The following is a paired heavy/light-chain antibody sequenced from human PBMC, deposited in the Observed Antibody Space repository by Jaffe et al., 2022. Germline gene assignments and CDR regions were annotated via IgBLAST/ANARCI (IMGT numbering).Heavy chain of an antibody. CDR1: GFTFSSYD. J-gene: IGHJ3*02. CDR3: AREGRYCSGGSCYGNDAFDI. V-gene: IGHV3-13*01. D-gene: IGHD2-15*01. Sequence: EVQLVESGGGLVQPGGSLRLSCAASGFTFSSYDMHWVRQATGKGLEWVSAIGTAGDTYYPGSVKGRFTISRENAKNSLYLQMNSLRAGDTAVYYCAREGRYCSGGSCYGNDAFDIWGQGTMVTVSS. CDR2: IGTAGDT.
Light chain of an antibody. CDR1: QSVLYSSNNKNY. Sequence: DIVMTQSPDSLAVSLGERATINCKSSQSVLYSSNNKNYLAWYQQKPGQPPKLLIYWASTRESGVPDRFSGSGSGTDFTLTISSLQAEDVAVYYCQQYYSTLVTFGGGTKVEIK. V-gene: IGKV4-1*01. CDR2: WAS. J-gene: IGKJ4*01. CDR3: QQYYSTLVT.